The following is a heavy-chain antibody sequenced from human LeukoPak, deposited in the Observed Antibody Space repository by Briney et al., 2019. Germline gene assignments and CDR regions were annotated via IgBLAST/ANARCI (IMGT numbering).Heavy chain of an antibody. CDR3: ARDRHCVNGLCHNSPGMDV. J-gene: IGHJ6*02. Sequence: GGSLRLSCAASGFTFSGYGMHWVRLAPGKGLEWVADIWFDGKNEHFAASVKGRFTISRDNSKKTMYLQINSLRAEDTAVYYCARDRHCVNGLCHNSPGMDVWGRGTTVTVSS. V-gene: IGHV3-33*01. CDR1: GFTFSGYG. CDR2: IWFDGKNE. D-gene: IGHD2-8*01.